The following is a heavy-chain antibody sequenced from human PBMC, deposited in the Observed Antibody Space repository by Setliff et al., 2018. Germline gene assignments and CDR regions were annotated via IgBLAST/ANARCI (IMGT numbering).Heavy chain of an antibody. J-gene: IGHJ4*02. CDR3: ARGGLHFWSGYYFS. CDR1: GDTFSTNV. D-gene: IGHD3-3*02. V-gene: IGHV1-69*13. Sequence: ASVKVSCKASGDTFSTNVLSWVRQAPGQGLEWMGGIIPVFGTPNYAQKFQGRVTIAADESTSTAYMELSSLRSDDTAMYYCARGGLHFWSGYYFSWGQGTLVTVSS. CDR2: IIPVFGTP.